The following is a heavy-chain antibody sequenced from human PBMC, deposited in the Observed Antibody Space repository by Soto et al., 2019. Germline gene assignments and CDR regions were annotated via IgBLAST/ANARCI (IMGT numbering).Heavy chain of an antibody. CDR2: INSDGSST. CDR3: ARGSDLVNWKYYYGMDV. J-gene: IGHJ6*02. V-gene: IGHV3-74*01. CDR1: GFTFSSYW. D-gene: IGHD1-20*01. Sequence: GGSLRLSCAASGFTFSSYWMHWVRQAPGKGLVWVSRINSDGSSTSYADSVKGRFTISRDNAKNTLYLQMNSLRAEGTAVYYCARGSDLVNWKYYYGMDVWGQGTTVTVSS.